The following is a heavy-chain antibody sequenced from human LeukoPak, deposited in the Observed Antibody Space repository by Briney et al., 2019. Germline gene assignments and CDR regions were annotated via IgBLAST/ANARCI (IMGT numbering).Heavy chain of an antibody. CDR2: MNPNSGNT. Sequence: ASVKVSCKASGYTFTDYYIHWVRQAPGQGLEWMGWMNPNSGNTGYAQKFQGRVTMTRNTSISTAYMELSSLRSEDTAVYYCAREYYDSSGYYCYFDYWGQGTLVTVSS. CDR3: AREYYDSSGYYCYFDY. CDR1: GYTFTDYY. V-gene: IGHV1-8*02. D-gene: IGHD3-22*01. J-gene: IGHJ4*02.